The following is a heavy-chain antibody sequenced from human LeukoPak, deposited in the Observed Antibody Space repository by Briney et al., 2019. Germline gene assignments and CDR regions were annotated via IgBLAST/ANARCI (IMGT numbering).Heavy chain of an antibody. D-gene: IGHD3-22*01. V-gene: IGHV4-59*11. Sequence: SETLSLTCTVSGDSISSHYWGWIRQPPGKGLEWIGYVYYSGSTNYNPSLKSRVTISVDTSKNQFSLKLSSVTAADAAMYYCARLYYDSSGQYYFDYWGQGTLVTVSS. CDR2: VYYSGST. J-gene: IGHJ4*02. CDR1: GDSISSHY. CDR3: ARLYYDSSGQYYFDY.